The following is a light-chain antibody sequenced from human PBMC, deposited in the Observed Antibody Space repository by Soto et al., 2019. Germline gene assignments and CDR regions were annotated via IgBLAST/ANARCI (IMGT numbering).Light chain of an antibody. CDR3: CSYAGSGTDNYV. CDR2: EGI. V-gene: IGLV2-23*01. Sequence: QSVLTQPASVSGSPGQSITISCTGTSSDIGTYNLVSWYQHYPGKAPKLMIYEGIKRPSGGSNRFSGSKSGNTAFLTISGLQAEDEADYYCCSYAGSGTDNYVFGSGTKVTVL. CDR1: SSDIGTYNL. J-gene: IGLJ1*01.